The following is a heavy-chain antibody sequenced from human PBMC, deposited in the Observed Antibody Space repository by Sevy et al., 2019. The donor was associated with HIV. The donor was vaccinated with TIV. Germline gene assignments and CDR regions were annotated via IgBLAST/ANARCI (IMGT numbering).Heavy chain of an antibody. Sequence: ASVKVSCKASGYTFTSYYIHWVRQAPGQGLEWMGIINPSGGSTSYAQKFQGTVTMSRDTSTSSVYMELSSLRSEDTAVYYCARGGLTYYYDSSGSNSVYLDYWGQGALVTVSS. CDR2: INPSGGST. V-gene: IGHV1-46*01. J-gene: IGHJ4*02. CDR1: GYTFTSYY. CDR3: ARGGLTYYYDSSGSNSVYLDY. D-gene: IGHD3-22*01.